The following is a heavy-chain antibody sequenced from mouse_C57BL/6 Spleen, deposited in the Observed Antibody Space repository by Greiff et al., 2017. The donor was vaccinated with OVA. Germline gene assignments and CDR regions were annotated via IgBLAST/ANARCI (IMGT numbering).Heavy chain of an antibody. J-gene: IGHJ1*03. CDR1: GFTFSSYA. CDR2: ISSGGDYI. CDR3: TRDEVGQYFDV. V-gene: IGHV5-9-1*02. D-gene: IGHD1-3*01. Sequence: EVHLVESGEGLVKPGGSLKLSCAASGFTFSSYAMSWVAYISSGGDYIYYADTVKGRFTISRDNARNTLYLQMSSLKSEDTAMYYCTRDEVGQYFDVWGTGTTVTVSS.